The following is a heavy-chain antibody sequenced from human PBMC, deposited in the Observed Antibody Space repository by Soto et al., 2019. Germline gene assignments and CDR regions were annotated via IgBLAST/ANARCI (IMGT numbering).Heavy chain of an antibody. CDR1: GGSISSSSYY. D-gene: IGHD3-10*01. V-gene: IGHV4-39*01. J-gene: IGHJ4*02. Sequence: SETLSLTCTVSGGSISSSSYYWGWIRQPPGKGLEWIGSIYYSGSTYYNPSLKIRVTISVDTSKNQFSLKLSSVTAADTAVYYCARREDYYGSGVHWGQGTLVTVSS. CDR3: ARREDYYGSGVH. CDR2: IYYSGST.